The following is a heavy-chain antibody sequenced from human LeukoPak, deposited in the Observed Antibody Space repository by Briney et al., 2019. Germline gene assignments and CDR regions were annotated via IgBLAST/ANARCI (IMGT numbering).Heavy chain of an antibody. J-gene: IGHJ4*02. CDR3: ARDAAPQKYSSSWYQRDY. CDR2: ISAYNGNT. CDR1: GYTFTSYG. V-gene: IGHV1-18*01. Sequence: GASVKVSCKASGYTFTSYGISWVRQAPGQGLEWMGWISAYNGNTNYAQKLQGRVTMTTDTSTSTAYMELRSLRSDDTAVYYCARDAAPQKYSSSWYQRDYWGQGTLVTVSS. D-gene: IGHD6-13*01.